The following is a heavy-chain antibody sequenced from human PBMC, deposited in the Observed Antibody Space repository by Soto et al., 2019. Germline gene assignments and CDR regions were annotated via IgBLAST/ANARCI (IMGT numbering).Heavy chain of an antibody. V-gene: IGHV3-66*01. CDR2: TYSGGDT. CDR1: GVTIGNNY. J-gene: IGHJ4*02. Sequence: EMRLVESGGGLVQHGGSLRLSCAASGVTIGNNYMSWVRQAPGKGLEWVSVTYSGGDTRYADSVKGRFTMSRDSTKNTVYLQMDSLRAEDTAVYFSARNVPVTALGYWGQGSLVTVSS. D-gene: IGHD4-17*01. CDR3: ARNVPVTALGY.